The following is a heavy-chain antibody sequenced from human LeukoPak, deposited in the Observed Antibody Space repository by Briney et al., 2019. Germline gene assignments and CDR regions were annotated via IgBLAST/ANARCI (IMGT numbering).Heavy chain of an antibody. Sequence: GESLKISCQGSGYSFTYYSIIWVRQMPGKGLEWMGRIDPSDSYTNYSPSFKGHVTISADKSIRTAYLRWSSLKASDTAMYYCAREGYYYYNMDVWGQGTTVTVSS. J-gene: IGHJ6*02. CDR1: GYSFTYYS. CDR3: AREGYYYYNMDV. V-gene: IGHV5-10-1*01. CDR2: IDPSDSYT.